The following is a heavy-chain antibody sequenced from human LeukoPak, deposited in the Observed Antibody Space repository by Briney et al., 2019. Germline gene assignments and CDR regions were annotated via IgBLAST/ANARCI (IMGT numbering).Heavy chain of an antibody. Sequence: GGSLRLSCAASGFTVSSNYMSWVRQAPGKGLEWVSVIYSGGSTYYADSVKGRFTISRDNSKNTLYLQMNSLRAEDTAVYYCARGQQLVLYYYYDYYMDVWGKGTTVTISS. J-gene: IGHJ6*03. CDR3: ARGQQLVLYYYYDYYMDV. CDR1: GFTVSSNY. CDR2: IYSGGST. V-gene: IGHV3-66*01. D-gene: IGHD6-13*01.